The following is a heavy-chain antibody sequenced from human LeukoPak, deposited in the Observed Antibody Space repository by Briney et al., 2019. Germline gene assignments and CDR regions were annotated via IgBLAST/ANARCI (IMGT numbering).Heavy chain of an antibody. Sequence: SETLSLTCTVSGGSISSYYWSWIRQPPGKGLEWIGSIHYSGSTTYNPSLKSRVTISVDTSKNQFSLKLSSVTAADTAVYYCARRLGSTSTGFDYWGQGTLVTVSS. D-gene: IGHD2-2*01. CDR2: IHYSGST. J-gene: IGHJ4*02. CDR3: ARRLGSTSTGFDY. CDR1: GGSISSYY. V-gene: IGHV4-59*08.